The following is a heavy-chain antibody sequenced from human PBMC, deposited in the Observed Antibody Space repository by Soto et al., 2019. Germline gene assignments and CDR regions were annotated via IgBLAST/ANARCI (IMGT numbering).Heavy chain of an antibody. CDR2: ISSSGSTI. J-gene: IGHJ3*02. V-gene: IGHV3-48*03. D-gene: IGHD2-15*01. Sequence: GGSLRLSCAASGFTFSSYEMNWVRQAPGKGLEWGSYISSSGSTIYYADSVKGRFTISRDNAKNSLYLQMNSLRAEDTAVYYCARVYCSGGSCYFAFDIWGQGTMVTVSS. CDR3: ARVYCSGGSCYFAFDI. CDR1: GFTFSSYE.